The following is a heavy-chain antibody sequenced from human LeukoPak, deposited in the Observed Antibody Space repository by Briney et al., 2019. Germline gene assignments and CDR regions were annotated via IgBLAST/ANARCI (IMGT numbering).Heavy chain of an antibody. CDR2: INHSGST. D-gene: IGHD5-24*01. CDR1: GGSFSGYY. Sequence: ETLSLTCAVYGGSFSGYYWSWIRGPPGKGLEWIGEINHSGSTNYNPSLKSRVTISVDTSKNQFSLKLSSVTAADTAVYYCASSGISRDGYNPFDYWGQGTLVIVSS. V-gene: IGHV4-34*01. J-gene: IGHJ4*02. CDR3: ASSGISRDGYNPFDY.